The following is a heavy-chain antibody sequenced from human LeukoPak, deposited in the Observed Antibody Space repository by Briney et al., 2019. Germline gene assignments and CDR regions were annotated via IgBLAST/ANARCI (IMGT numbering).Heavy chain of an antibody. Sequence: SETLSLTCTVSGGSISSYYWSWIRQPPGKGLEWIGYIFYTGSTNYNPSLKGRVTISVDTSKNQFSLRLSSVTAADTAVYYCARHAQRITIFGVVSHLDYWGQGTLVTVSS. CDR1: GGSISSYY. D-gene: IGHD3-3*01. CDR3: ARHAQRITIFGVVSHLDY. V-gene: IGHV4-59*08. CDR2: IFYTGST. J-gene: IGHJ4*02.